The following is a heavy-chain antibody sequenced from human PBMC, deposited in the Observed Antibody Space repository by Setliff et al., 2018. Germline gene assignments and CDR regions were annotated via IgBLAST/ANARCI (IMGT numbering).Heavy chain of an antibody. CDR1: GYIFTRYW. CDR2: IYPSDSDA. D-gene: IGHD5-12*01. V-gene: IGHV5-51*01. CDR3: IRQEGRVGGDNYPDS. J-gene: IGHJ4*02. Sequence: PGESLKISCKASGYIFTRYWIAWVRQMPGKGLEWVGIIYPSDSDARYSPSFQGQVTISVDSSISTTYLQWNNLKVEDAAVYYCIRQEGRVGGDNYPDSWGQGTLVTVSS.